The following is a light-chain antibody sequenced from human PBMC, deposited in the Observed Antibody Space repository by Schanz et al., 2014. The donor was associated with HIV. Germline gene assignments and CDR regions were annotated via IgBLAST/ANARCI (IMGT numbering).Light chain of an antibody. J-gene: IGKJ2*01. CDR3: QQYGSSPRT. CDR1: QSIRSRY. CDR2: DAL. Sequence: EIVLTQSPGTLSLSPGERATLSCRASQSIRSRYLAWYQQKPGQAPRLLISDALTRATGIPDRFSGSGSGTQFTLTISSLEPEDFAVYYCQQYGSSPRTFGQGSKLEIK. V-gene: IGKV3-20*01.